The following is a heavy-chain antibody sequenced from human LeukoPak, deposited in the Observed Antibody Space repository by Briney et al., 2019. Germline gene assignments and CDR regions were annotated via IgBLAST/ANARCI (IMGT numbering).Heavy chain of an antibody. CDR2: IYYSGST. J-gene: IGHJ5*02. CDR1: GGSISSSSYY. CDR3: ASTRRSSVVGAINWFDP. Sequence: SETLSLTCTVSGGSISSSSYYWGWIRQPPGKGLEWIGSIYYSGSTYYNPSLKSRVTISADTSKNQFSLKLSSVTAADTAVYYCASTRRSSVVGAINWFDPWGQGTLVTVSS. D-gene: IGHD1-26*01. V-gene: IGHV4-39*01.